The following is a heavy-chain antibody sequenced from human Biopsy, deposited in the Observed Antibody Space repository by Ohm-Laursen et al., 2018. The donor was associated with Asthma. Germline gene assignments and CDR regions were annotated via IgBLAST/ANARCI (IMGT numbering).Heavy chain of an antibody. V-gene: IGHV4-34*01. J-gene: IGHJ1*01. D-gene: IGHD6-19*01. CDR3: VRGEEVAGTYFKD. CDR1: GGSFTHYF. Sequence: PSETLSLTCAISGGSFTHYFWMWIRQPPGKGLKWIGEINYRGDTNYNPSLESRVSISVDTSTYHFSLRLNSVTAADTAVYYCVRGEEVAGTYFKDWDQGTLVTVSS. CDR2: INYRGDT.